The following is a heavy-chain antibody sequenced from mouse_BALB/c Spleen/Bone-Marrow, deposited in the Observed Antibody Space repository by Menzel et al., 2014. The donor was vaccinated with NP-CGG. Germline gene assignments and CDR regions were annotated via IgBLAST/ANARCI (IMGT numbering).Heavy chain of an antibody. V-gene: IGHV14-3*02. J-gene: IGHJ2*01. D-gene: IGHD2-4*01. CDR1: GFNIKDTY. Sequence: VQLQQSGAELVKPGASVKLSCTASGFNIKDTYMHWVKQRPEQGLEWIGWIDPANGNTKYDPNFQGKATITADTSSNTAYLQLSSLTFEDTAVYYCARDYDYFFDYWGQGTTLTVSS. CDR2: IDPANGNT. CDR3: ARDYDYFFDY.